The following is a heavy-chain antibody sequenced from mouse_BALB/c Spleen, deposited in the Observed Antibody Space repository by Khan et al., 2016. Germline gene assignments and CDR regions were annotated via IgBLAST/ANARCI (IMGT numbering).Heavy chain of an antibody. J-gene: IGHJ3*01. Sequence: QLEESGPGLVRPSQSLSLTCTVTGYSITSDYAWNWIRQFPGKKLEWMGYISYSGTTSYNPSLKSRVSITRDTSKHQFFLQLTSVTTEDKAIYYCTTRHYYGSSAFAYWGQGTLVTVSA. CDR3: TTRHYYGSSAFAY. D-gene: IGHD1-1*01. CDR2: ISYSGTT. V-gene: IGHV3-2*02. CDR1: GYSITSDYA.